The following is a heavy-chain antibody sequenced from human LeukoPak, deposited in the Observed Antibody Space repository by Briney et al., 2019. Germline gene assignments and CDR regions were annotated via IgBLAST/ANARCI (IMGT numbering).Heavy chain of an antibody. CDR3: ARGRLSGEAFDY. CDR2: INPNSGGT. Sequence: ASVKVSCKASGYTFTGYYIHWVRQAPGQGLEWMGWINPNSGGTNYAQKFQGRVTMTRDTSTSTAYMEITRLRSDDTAVYYCARGRLSGEAFDYWGQGTLVTVSS. J-gene: IGHJ4*02. CDR1: GYTFTGYY. V-gene: IGHV1-2*02. D-gene: IGHD3-10*01.